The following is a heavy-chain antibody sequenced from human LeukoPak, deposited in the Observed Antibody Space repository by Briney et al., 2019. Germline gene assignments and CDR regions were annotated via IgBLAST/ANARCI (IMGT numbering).Heavy chain of an antibody. CDR1: GFTFSSYG. CDR3: AKTHDYGVLDY. V-gene: IGHV3-33*06. CDR2: IWYDGSNK. Sequence: PGGSLRLSCAASGFTFSSYGMHWVRQAPGKGLEWVAVIWYDGSNKYYADSVKGRFTISRDNSKNTLYLQMNSLRAEDTAVYYCAKTHDYGVLDYWGQGTLVTASS. J-gene: IGHJ4*02. D-gene: IGHD4-17*01.